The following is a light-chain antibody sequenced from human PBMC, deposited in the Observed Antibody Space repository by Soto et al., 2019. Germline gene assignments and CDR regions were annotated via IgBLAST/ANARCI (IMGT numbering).Light chain of an antibody. CDR2: GAT. J-gene: IGKJ2*01. V-gene: IGKV3-15*01. CDR1: PSVTNF. Sequence: EIVLTQSPATLSLSPGERATLSCRASPSVTNFLAWYQQNPGQAPRLIISGATTRAAGTPARFSGSGSGTEFTLTISDLQSEDFAVYFCQQYNNWPPYTFGQGTKVDIK. CDR3: QQYNNWPPYT.